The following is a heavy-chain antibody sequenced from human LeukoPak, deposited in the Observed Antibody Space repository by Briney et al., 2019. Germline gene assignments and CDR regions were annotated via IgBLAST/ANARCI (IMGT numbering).Heavy chain of an antibody. V-gene: IGHV3-23*01. CDR1: GFTFSTYA. J-gene: IGHJ4*02. D-gene: IGHD2-2*01. CDR3: VVTRSSVVPARVDS. Sequence: GGSLRLSCAASGFTFSTYAMSWVRQAPGKGLEWVSGISGSGGITYYADSVKGQFTISRDNSKNTLYLQMNSLRDEDTAVYYCVVTRSSVVPARVDSWGQGTLVTVAS. CDR2: ISGSGGIT.